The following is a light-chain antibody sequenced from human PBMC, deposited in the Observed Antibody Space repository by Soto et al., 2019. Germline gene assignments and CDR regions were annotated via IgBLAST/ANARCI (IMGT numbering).Light chain of an antibody. CDR1: QSVNQK. Sequence: EIVLTQSPGTLSLSPGDRATLSCRASQSVNQKLGWYQQKPGQAPRLLIYVASYRATGIPARFSGSGSGTDFTLTISRLEPEDFAVYYCQQYGSSPETFGQGTKVDIK. CDR3: QQYGSSPET. CDR2: VAS. J-gene: IGKJ1*01. V-gene: IGKV3-20*01.